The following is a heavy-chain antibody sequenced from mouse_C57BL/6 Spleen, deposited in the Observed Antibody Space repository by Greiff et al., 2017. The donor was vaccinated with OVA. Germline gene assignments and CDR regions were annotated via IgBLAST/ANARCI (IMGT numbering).Heavy chain of an antibody. J-gene: IGHJ1*03. D-gene: IGHD1-1*01. CDR2: IHPNSGST. CDR3: ASPFYYGSSYEYFDV. CDR1: GYTFTSYW. V-gene: IGHV1-64*01. Sequence: QVQLQQSGAELVKPGASVKLSCKASGYTFTSYWMHWVKQRPGQGLEWIGMIHPNSGSTNYNEKFKSKATLTVDKSSSTAYMQLSSLTSEDSAVYYCASPFYYGSSYEYFDVWGTGTTVTVSS.